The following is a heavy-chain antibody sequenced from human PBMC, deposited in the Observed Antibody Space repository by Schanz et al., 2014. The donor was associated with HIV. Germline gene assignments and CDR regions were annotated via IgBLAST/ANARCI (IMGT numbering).Heavy chain of an antibody. CDR2: IIPFFGTA. Sequence: QVLLVQSGPEVKKPGSSVKVSCTASGGTVNRYAISWVRQAPGQGLEWMGGIIPFFGTANYAQTLQGRLTITADESTGTAYMDLTSLRYEDTALYYCAASMYNGSYGTHYYFDLWGRGTLVTVSS. D-gene: IGHD1-26*01. CDR1: GGTVNRYA. V-gene: IGHV1-69*01. J-gene: IGHJ2*01. CDR3: AASMYNGSYGTHYYFDL.